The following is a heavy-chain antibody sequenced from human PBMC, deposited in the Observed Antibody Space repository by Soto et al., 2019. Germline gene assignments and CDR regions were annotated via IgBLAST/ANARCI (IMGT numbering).Heavy chain of an antibody. Sequence: QVQLVQSGAEVKKPGSSVKVSCKASGGTFSSYTISWVRQAPGQGLEWMGRIIPILGIANYAQKFQGRVTITADKSTSTAYMEVRSLRSEDTAVYYCAGIAAAGHYYYYGMDVWGQGTTVTVSS. J-gene: IGHJ6*02. CDR2: IIPILGIA. CDR1: GGTFSSYT. CDR3: AGIAAAGHYYYYGMDV. V-gene: IGHV1-69*02. D-gene: IGHD6-13*01.